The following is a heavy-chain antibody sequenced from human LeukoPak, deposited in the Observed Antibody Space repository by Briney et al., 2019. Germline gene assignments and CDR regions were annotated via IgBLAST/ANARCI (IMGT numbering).Heavy chain of an antibody. CDR1: GGSISSYY. J-gene: IGHJ3*02. V-gene: IGHV3-15*01. D-gene: IGHD5-12*01. CDR3: TTDLLWVATRSYDAFDI. CDR2: IKSKTDGGTT. Sequence: NPSETLSLTCTVSGGSISSYYWSWIRQPAGKGLEWVGRIKSKTDGGTTDYAAPVKGRFTISRDDSKNTLYLQMNSLKTEDTAVYYCTTDLLWVATRSYDAFDIWGQGTMVTVSS.